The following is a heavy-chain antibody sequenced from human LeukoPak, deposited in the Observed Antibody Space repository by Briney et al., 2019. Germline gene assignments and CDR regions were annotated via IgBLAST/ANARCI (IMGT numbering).Heavy chain of an antibody. V-gene: IGHV4-34*01. CDR2: INHSGST. Sequence: SETLSLTGTVSGGSISSSYWSWIRQPPGKGLEWIGEINHSGSTNYNPSLKSRVTISVDTSKNQFSLKLSSVTAADTAVYYCARSYIAVAGNHYYYYMDVWGKGTTVTISS. D-gene: IGHD6-19*01. J-gene: IGHJ6*03. CDR1: GGSISSSY. CDR3: ARSYIAVAGNHYYYYMDV.